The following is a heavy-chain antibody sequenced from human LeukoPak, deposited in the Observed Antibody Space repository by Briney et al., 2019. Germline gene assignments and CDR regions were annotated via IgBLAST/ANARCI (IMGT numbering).Heavy chain of an antibody. D-gene: IGHD6-13*01. CDR3: ASSIAAAGILAY. CDR1: GFTVSSNY. CDR2: IYSGGSI. J-gene: IGHJ4*02. Sequence: GGSLRLSCAASGFTVSSNYMSWVRQAPGKGLEWVSVIYSGGSIYYADSVKGRFTISRDNSKNTLYLQMNSLRAEDTAVYYCASSIAAAGILAYWGQGTLVTVSS. V-gene: IGHV3-53*01.